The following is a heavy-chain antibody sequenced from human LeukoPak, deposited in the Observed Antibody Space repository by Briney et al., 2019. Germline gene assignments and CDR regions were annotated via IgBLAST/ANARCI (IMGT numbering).Heavy chain of an antibody. V-gene: IGHV3-23*01. Sequence: GGSLRLSCAASGFTFSSYAMHWVRQAPGKGLEWVSSISGSGGTTYYADSVKGRFTISRDNSKNTLYLQMNSLRAEDTAVYYCAKIRDSSGLDYWGQGTLVTVSS. CDR1: GFTFSSYA. CDR2: ISGSGGTT. CDR3: AKIRDSSGLDY. D-gene: IGHD3-22*01. J-gene: IGHJ4*02.